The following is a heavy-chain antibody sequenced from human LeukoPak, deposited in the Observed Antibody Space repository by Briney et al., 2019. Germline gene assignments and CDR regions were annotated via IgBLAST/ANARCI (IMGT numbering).Heavy chain of an antibody. D-gene: IGHD4-17*01. CDR3: AKERQTGDYFTSDF. CDR2: ISPTGSTT. J-gene: IGHJ4*02. Sequence: GGSLRLSCTASGFSFSGHWMHWARQLPGKGLVWDSRISPTGSTTSYADSVKGRFTVSRDNAKNTLYLQVNSLRADDTAVYYCAKERQTGDYFTSDFWGQGTLVTVSS. CDR1: GFSFSGHW. V-gene: IGHV3-74*01.